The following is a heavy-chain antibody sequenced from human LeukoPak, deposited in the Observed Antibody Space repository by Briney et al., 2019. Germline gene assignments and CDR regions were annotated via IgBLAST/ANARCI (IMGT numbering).Heavy chain of an antibody. CDR3: ARALAPYGDYAFDY. Sequence: SETLSLTCTVSGDSISSYYWTWIRQPPEKGLEWIGHISYSGSTNYNPSPKSRVTISVDTSKSQFSLKLSSVTAADTAVYYCARALAPYGDYAFDYWGQGTLVTVSS. V-gene: IGHV4-59*01. D-gene: IGHD4-17*01. J-gene: IGHJ4*02. CDR1: GDSISSYY. CDR2: ISYSGST.